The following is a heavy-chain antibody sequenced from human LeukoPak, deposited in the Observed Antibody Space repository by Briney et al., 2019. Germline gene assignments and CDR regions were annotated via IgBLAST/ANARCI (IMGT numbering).Heavy chain of an antibody. V-gene: IGHV4-39*01. J-gene: IGHJ6*03. D-gene: IGHD2-2*01. Sequence: PSETLALTCTVAGGSISSSSYYWGWIRQPPGKGLEWIRSIYYSGSTYYNPSLKSRVTISVDTSKNQFSLKLSSVTAADTAVYYCARRQHCSSTSCPPLPYYYYMDVWGKGTTVTVSS. CDR3: ARRQHCSSTSCPPLPYYYYMDV. CDR2: IYYSGST. CDR1: GGSISSSSYY.